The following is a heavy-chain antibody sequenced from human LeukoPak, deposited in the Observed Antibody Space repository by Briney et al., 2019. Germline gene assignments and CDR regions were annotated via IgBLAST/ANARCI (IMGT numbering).Heavy chain of an antibody. CDR1: GFTFSSYA. J-gene: IGHJ6*02. CDR2: ISGSGGST. CDR3: AKGVYCSGGSCPYYYYGVDV. D-gene: IGHD2-15*01. Sequence: GASLSLSCAASGFTFSSYAMSWVRQAPGKGLEWVSAISGSGGSTYYADSVKGRFTISRDNSKNTLYLQMNSLRAEDTAVYYCAKGVYCSGGSCPYYYYGVDVWGQGTTVTVSS. V-gene: IGHV3-23*01.